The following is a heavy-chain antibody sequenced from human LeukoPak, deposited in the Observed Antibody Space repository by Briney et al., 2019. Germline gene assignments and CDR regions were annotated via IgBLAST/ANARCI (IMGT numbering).Heavy chain of an antibody. J-gene: IGHJ3*02. V-gene: IGHV3-7*03. Sequence: GGSLRLSCAASGFTFSNYWMSWVRQAPGKGLQWVANIKQDGSEKYYVDSVKGRFTISRDNSKNTLYLQMNSLRAEDTAVYYCAKVASVTMIVVVIDAFDIWGQGTMVTVSS. CDR3: AKVASVTMIVVVIDAFDI. CDR1: GFTFSNYW. D-gene: IGHD3-22*01. CDR2: IKQDGSEK.